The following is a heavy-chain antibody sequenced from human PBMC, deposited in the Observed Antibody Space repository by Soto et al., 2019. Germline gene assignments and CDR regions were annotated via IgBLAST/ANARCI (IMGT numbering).Heavy chain of an antibody. Sequence: PSETLSLTCAVYGGSFSGYYWRWIRQPPGKGLEWIGEINHSGSTNYNPSLKSRVTISVDTSKNQFSLKLSSVTAADTAVYYCAREYGGNSGTFDYWGQGTLVTVSS. D-gene: IGHD2-21*02. CDR3: AREYGGNSGTFDY. V-gene: IGHV4-34*01. CDR2: INHSGST. J-gene: IGHJ4*02. CDR1: GGSFSGYY.